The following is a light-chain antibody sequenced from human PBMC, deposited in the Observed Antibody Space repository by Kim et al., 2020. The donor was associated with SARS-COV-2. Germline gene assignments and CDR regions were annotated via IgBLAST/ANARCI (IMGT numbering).Light chain of an antibody. CDR2: SAS. J-gene: IGKJ1*01. CDR1: QSISSY. CDR3: QQSYSTPGT. V-gene: IGKV1-39*01. Sequence: SSVGDRATITCRASQSISSYLNWYQQKPGKAPKLLIYSASSLQSGVPSRFSGSGSGTDFTLTISSLQPDDFATYYCQQSYSTPGTFGQGTKVDIK.